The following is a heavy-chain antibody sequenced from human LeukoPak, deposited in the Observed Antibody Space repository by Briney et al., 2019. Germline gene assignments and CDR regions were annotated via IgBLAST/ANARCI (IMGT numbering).Heavy chain of an antibody. D-gene: IGHD3-22*01. J-gene: IGHJ5*02. CDR2: IIPILGIA. Sequence: ASVKVSCKASGGTFSSYAISWVRQAPGQGLEWMGRIIPILGIANYAQKFQGRVTITADKSTSTAYMELSSLRSEDTAVYYCARGNVYYDSSGYGNWFDPWGQGTLVTVSS. CDR1: GGTFSSYA. CDR3: ARGNVYYDSSGYGNWFDP. V-gene: IGHV1-69*04.